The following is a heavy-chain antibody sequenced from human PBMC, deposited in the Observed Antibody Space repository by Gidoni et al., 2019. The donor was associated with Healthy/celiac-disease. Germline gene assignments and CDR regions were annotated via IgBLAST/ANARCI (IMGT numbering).Heavy chain of an antibody. D-gene: IGHD3-22*01. Sequence: QVQLQESGPGMVKPSETLSLTCAVSGYSISSGYYWGWIRQPPGKGLEWIGSIYHSGSTYYNPSLKSRVTISVDTSKNQFSLKLSSVTAADTAVYYCARADSSGYYRYDAFDIWGQGTMVTVSS. V-gene: IGHV4-38-2*01. J-gene: IGHJ3*02. CDR2: IYHSGST. CDR1: GYSISSGYY. CDR3: ARADSSGYYRYDAFDI.